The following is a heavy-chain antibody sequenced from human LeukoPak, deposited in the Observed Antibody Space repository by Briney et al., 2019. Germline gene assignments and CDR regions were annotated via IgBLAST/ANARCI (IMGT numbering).Heavy chain of an antibody. D-gene: IGHD3-3*01. CDR1: GVSISSHY. CDR3: ARAQLNGVVIPYFDY. V-gene: IGHV4-59*11. Sequence: SETLSLTCTVSGVSISSHYWSWLRQPPGKGLEWVGYIYYSGSTNYNPSLKSRVTISVDTSKNQFSLKLSSVTAADTAVYYCARAQLNGVVIPYFDYWGQGTLVTVSS. J-gene: IGHJ4*02. CDR2: IYYSGST.